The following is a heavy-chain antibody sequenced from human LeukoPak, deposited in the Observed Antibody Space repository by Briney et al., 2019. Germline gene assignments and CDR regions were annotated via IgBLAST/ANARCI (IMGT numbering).Heavy chain of an antibody. J-gene: IGHJ4*02. CDR3: ATVEYYDFWSGYYTLDY. CDR1: GYTLTELS. Sequence: ASVKVSCTVSGYTLTELSMHWVRQAPGKGLEWMGGFDPEDGETIYAQKFQGRVTMTEDTSTDTAYMELSSLRSEETAVYYCATVEYYDFWSGYYTLDYWGQGTLVTVSS. D-gene: IGHD3-3*01. V-gene: IGHV1-24*01. CDR2: FDPEDGET.